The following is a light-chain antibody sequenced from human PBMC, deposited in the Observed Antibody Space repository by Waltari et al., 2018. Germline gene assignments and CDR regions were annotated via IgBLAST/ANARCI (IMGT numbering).Light chain of an antibody. CDR1: QSVLYSSNNNNY. J-gene: IGKJ1*01. Sequence: DIVMTQSPDSLAVSLGERATINCKSSQSVLYSSNNNNYLAWYQQKPGQPPKLIIYWASTRESGLPVRFSGSGSGTDFTLTISSLQAEDVAVYYCQQYYSTPQTFGQGTKVEIK. CDR3: QQYYSTPQT. CDR2: WAS. V-gene: IGKV4-1*01.